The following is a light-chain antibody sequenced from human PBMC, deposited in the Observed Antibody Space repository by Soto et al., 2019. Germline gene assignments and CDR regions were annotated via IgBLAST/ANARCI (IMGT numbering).Light chain of an antibody. V-gene: IGLV2-18*02. J-gene: IGLJ1*01. Sequence: QSVLTQPPSVSGSPGQSVAISCTGTSSDVGSYNRVAWYQQPPGTAPKLIIYDVTNRPSGVPDRFSGSKSGNTASLTISGLQAEDEADYYCNSFTTSSTHVFGPGTKVTVL. CDR2: DVT. CDR3: NSFTTSSTHV. CDR1: SSDVGSYNR.